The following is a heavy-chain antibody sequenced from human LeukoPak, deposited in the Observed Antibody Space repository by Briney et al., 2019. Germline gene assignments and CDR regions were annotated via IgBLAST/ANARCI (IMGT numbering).Heavy chain of an antibody. D-gene: IGHD3-9*01. Sequence: GASVKVSCKASGYTFTGYYMHWVRQAPGQGLEWMGWINPNSGGTNYAQKFQGRVTMTRDTSISTAYMELSRLRSDDTAVYYCARDRGELLRYFDWLPLNYFDYWGQGTLVTVSS. CDR1: GYTFTGYY. J-gene: IGHJ4*02. CDR2: INPNSGGT. V-gene: IGHV1-2*02. CDR3: ARDRGELLRYFDWLPLNYFDY.